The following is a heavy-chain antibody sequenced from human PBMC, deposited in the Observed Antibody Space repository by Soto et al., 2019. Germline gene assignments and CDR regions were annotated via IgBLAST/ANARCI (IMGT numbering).Heavy chain of an antibody. D-gene: IGHD3-9*01. CDR3: ASILDYYYGMDV. CDR1: GFTFISYG. CDR2: IWYDGSNK. V-gene: IGHV3-33*01. J-gene: IGHJ6*02. Sequence: QLGGSLGLSCAASGFTFISYGMHWVRQAPGKGLEWVEVIWYDGSNKYYADSVKGRFTISRDNSKNTLYLQMNSLRAEDTAVYYCASILDYYYGMDVWGQGTTVTVSS.